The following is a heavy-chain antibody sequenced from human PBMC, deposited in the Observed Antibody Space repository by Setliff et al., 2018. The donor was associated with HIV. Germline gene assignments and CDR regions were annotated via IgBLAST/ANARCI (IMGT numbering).Heavy chain of an antibody. D-gene: IGHD3-10*01. J-gene: IGHJ4*02. CDR2: IFYSGST. Sequence: NPSETLSLTCTVSGASMTSYYWTWIRQPPGKGLEWIGNIFYSGSTNYNPSLKSRVTISLDTSKNQFSLKLSSVTAADTAVYFCARVNTMVRGLDYWGQGTLVTVSS. CDR1: GASMTSYY. V-gene: IGHV4-59*01. CDR3: ARVNTMVRGLDY.